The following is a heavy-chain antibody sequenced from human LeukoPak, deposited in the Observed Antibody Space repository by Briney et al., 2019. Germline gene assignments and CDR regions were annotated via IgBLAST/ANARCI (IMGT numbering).Heavy chain of an antibody. Sequence: GASVKVSCKASGYTFTGYYMHWVRQAPGQGLEWMGWINPNSGGTNYAQKFQGWVTMTRDTSISTAYMELSRLRSDDTAVYYCAGEQVLRCFDWVPMGPHYYYGMDDWGQGTTVTVSS. CDR3: AGEQVLRCFDWVPMGPHYYYGMDD. J-gene: IGHJ6*02. V-gene: IGHV1-2*04. CDR1: GYTFTGYY. D-gene: IGHD3-9*01. CDR2: INPNSGGT.